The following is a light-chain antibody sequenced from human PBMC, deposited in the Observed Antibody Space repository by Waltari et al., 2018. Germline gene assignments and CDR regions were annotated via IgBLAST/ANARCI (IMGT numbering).Light chain of an antibody. CDR3: QHDKSLPVS. CDR1: QSVSIY. CDR2: HTS. Sequence: IVLTQSPGTLSLSPGERATLACRASQSVSIYLAWYQQKPGQAPRLLIYHTSTRATGIPDRFSGSGSGTDFSLTISGLGPEDFAVYYCQHDKSLPVSFGEGPRVEIK. V-gene: IGKV3-20*01. J-gene: IGKJ1*01.